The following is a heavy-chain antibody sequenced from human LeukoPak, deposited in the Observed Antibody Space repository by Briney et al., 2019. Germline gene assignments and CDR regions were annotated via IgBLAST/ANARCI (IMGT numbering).Heavy chain of an antibody. CDR2: ISGNSGTI. CDR1: GFILKNYP. D-gene: IGHD6-19*01. V-gene: IGHV3-9*01. J-gene: IGHJ4*02. CDR3: AKDNRRHYTSGPNPDSLH. Sequence: PGGSLSPSGPASGFILKNYPRIWVRNPPGKALKWAPGISGNSGTIDYADSVRGRFTISRDNAKNSLYLQMDSLRVEDTAFYYCAKDNRRHYTSGPNPDSLHWGQGALVTVSS.